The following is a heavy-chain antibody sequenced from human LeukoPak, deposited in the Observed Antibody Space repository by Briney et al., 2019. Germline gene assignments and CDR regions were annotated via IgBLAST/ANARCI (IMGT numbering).Heavy chain of an antibody. CDR3: ARTSGYSSSWYYYYYYYMDV. CDR1: GGSISSGGYY. Sequence: PSETLSLTCTVSGGSISSGGYYWSWIRQHPGKGLEWIGYIYYSGSTYYNPSLKSRVTISVDTSENQFSLKLSSVTAADTAVYYCARTSGYSSSWYYYYYYYMDVWGKGTTVTVSS. V-gene: IGHV4-31*03. CDR2: IYYSGST. J-gene: IGHJ6*03. D-gene: IGHD6-13*01.